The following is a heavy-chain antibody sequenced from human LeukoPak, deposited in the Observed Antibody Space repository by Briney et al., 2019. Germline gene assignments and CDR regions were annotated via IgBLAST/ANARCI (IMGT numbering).Heavy chain of an antibody. D-gene: IGHD3-10*01. V-gene: IGHV3-21*01. CDR3: ARMVHPPPYYYYHMDV. J-gene: IGHJ6*03. CDR2: ISSISNYI. CDR1: GFTFNTYS. Sequence: PGGSLRLSCAASGFTFNTYSMNWVRQAPGKGLEWVSSISSISNYIYYADSVRGRFTISRDNAKNSLYLQMNSLRAEDTAVYFCARMVHPPPYYYYHMDVWGKGTTVTVSS.